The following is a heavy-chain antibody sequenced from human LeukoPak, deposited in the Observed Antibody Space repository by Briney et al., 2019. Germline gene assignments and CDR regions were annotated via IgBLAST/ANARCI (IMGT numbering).Heavy chain of an antibody. CDR3: ARDPLHSDSTKTTFDI. D-gene: IGHD6-13*01. CDR2: ISYTGST. Sequence: PSETLSLTCTVSGGSVTSYFWSWIRQPPGKGLEIIGYISYTGSTNYNPSLKSRVTMSVDTSKKQLSLNLSSVTAADTAVYYCARDPLHSDSTKTTFDIWGQGTMVTVSS. V-gene: IGHV4-59*02. CDR1: GGSVTSYF. J-gene: IGHJ3*02.